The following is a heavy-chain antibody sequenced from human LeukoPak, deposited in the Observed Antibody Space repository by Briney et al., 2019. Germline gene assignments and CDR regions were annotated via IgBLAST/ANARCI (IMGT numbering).Heavy chain of an antibody. CDR3: ARTNAFDY. J-gene: IGHJ4*02. CDR1: GSSISTVY. V-gene: IGHV4-38-2*02. CDR2: FSPSGAT. D-gene: IGHD2-8*01. Sequence: TSETLSLTCTVYGSSISTVYWGWIRQPPGKGLEWVGSFSPSGATYYNPSLNSRATISRDTSNNQFSLKVTSVTAADTAVYYCARTNAFDYWGQGILVTVSS.